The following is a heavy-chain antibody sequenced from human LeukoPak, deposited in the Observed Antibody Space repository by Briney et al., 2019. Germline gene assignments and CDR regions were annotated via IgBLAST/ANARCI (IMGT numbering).Heavy chain of an antibody. CDR2: VYPGDSDT. CDR1: GYYFPSYW. Sequence: GASLQISCKGSGYYFPSYWIGWVRQTPGKALEWLGIVYPGDSDTTYSPSFQGQVTISADRSISTAYLQWSSLKASDTAMYYCARPNHYGSGSPAGYWGQGTLVTVSS. CDR3: ARPNHYGSGSPAGY. J-gene: IGHJ4*02. V-gene: IGHV5-51*01. D-gene: IGHD3-10*01.